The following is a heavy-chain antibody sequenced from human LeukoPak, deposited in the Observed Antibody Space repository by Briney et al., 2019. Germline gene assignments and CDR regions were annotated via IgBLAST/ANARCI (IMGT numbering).Heavy chain of an antibody. CDR1: GFTFSDYY. CDR3: ARQLNYYDSSGYYVQH. V-gene: IGHV3-11*01. Sequence: GGSLRLSCAASGFTFSDYYMSWIRQAPGKGLEWVSYISSSGSTIYYADSVKGRFTISRDNAKNSLYLQMNSLRAEDTAVYYCARQLNYYDSSGYYVQHWGQGTLVTVSS. CDR2: ISSSGSTI. D-gene: IGHD3-22*01. J-gene: IGHJ1*01.